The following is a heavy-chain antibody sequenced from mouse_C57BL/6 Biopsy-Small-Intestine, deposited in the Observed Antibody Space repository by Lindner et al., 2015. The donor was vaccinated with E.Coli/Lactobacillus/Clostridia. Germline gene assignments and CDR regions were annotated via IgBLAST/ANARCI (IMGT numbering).Heavy chain of an antibody. J-gene: IGHJ2*01. V-gene: IGHV5-17*01. Sequence: VQLQESGGGLVKPGGSLELSCAASGFTFSDYGMHWVRQAPEKGLEWVAFISSGSSTIYYADTVKGRFTISRDNAKNTLFLQMTSLRSEDTAMYYCAREGLYAFDYWGQGTTLTVSS. D-gene: IGHD2-12*01. CDR3: AREGLYAFDY. CDR2: ISSGSSTI. CDR1: GFTFSDYG.